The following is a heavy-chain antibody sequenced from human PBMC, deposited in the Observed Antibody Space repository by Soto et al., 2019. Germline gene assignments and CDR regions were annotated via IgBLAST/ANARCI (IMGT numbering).Heavy chain of an antibody. CDR2: INAGNGNT. V-gene: IGHV1-3*01. CDR3: ARVFDSSGYYFVNVDY. CDR1: GYTFTSYA. D-gene: IGHD3-22*01. J-gene: IGHJ4*02. Sequence: QVQLVQSGAEVKKPGASVKVSCKASGYTFTSYAMHWVRQAPGQRLEWMGWINAGNGNTKYSQKFQGRVTITRDTSASTAYMELSSLRSEDTAVYYCARVFDSSGYYFVNVDYWGQGTLVTVSS.